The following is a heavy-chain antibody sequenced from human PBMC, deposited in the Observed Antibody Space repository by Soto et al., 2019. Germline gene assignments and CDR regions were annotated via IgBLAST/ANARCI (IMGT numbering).Heavy chain of an antibody. CDR1: GGTFSSYA. V-gene: IGHV1-69*06. D-gene: IGHD6-6*01. CDR3: ARGGAARPSFDYFDY. Sequence: SVNVSCKASGGTFSSYAISWVRQAPGQGLEWMGGIILIFGTANYAQKFQGRVTITADKTTSTAYMELSSLRSEDTAVYYCARGGAARPSFDYFDYWGQGTLVTVSS. CDR2: IILIFGTA. J-gene: IGHJ4*02.